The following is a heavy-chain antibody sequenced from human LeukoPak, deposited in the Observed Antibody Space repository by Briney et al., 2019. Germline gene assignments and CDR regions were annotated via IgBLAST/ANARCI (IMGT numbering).Heavy chain of an antibody. Sequence: GESLKISRKGSGYSFTSYWIGWVRQMPGKGLEWMGIIYPGDSDTRYSLSFQGQVTISADKSISTAYLQWSSLKASDTAMYYCARAWDSSGYSFDYWGQGTLVTVSS. CDR1: GYSFTSYW. J-gene: IGHJ4*02. CDR3: ARAWDSSGYSFDY. V-gene: IGHV5-51*01. D-gene: IGHD3-22*01. CDR2: IYPGDSDT.